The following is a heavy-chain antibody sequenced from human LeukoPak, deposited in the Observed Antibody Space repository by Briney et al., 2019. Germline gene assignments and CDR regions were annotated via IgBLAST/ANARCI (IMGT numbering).Heavy chain of an antibody. CDR2: IYHSVST. CDR1: GGSISSASYY. Sequence: PSETLSLTCTVSGGSISSASYYSGWIRPPPGKGLDWTGSIYHSVSTDYTPSLKSRVTISVDTSKSQLSLKLSSVTAAGTAVYYCARDSGTVAGGDYWGEGTLVSVSS. J-gene: IGHJ4*02. D-gene: IGHD6-19*01. V-gene: IGHV4-39*07. CDR3: ARDSGTVAGGDY.